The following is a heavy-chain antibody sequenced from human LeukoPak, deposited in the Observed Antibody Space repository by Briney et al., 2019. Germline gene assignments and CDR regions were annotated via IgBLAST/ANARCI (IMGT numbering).Heavy chain of an antibody. J-gene: IGHJ4*02. CDR3: ARDECSGGSCYDY. CDR2: ISVYNGNT. CDR1: GYTFTSYS. V-gene: IGHV1-18*01. Sequence: ASVKVSCKASGYTFTSYSISWVRQAPGQGLEWMGWISVYNGNTKYAQKFQGRVTMTTDTSTSTAYMEVRSLRSDDTAMYYCARDECSGGSCYDYWGQGTLVTVSS. D-gene: IGHD2-15*01.